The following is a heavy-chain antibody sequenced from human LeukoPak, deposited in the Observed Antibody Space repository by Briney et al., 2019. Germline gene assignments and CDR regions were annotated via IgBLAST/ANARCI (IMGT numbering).Heavy chain of an antibody. CDR1: GYTFTGYY. J-gene: IGHJ6*03. V-gene: IGHV1-18*04. D-gene: IGHD5-12*01. Sequence: ASVKVSCKASGYTFTGYYMHWVRQAPGQGLEWMGWISAYNGNTNYAQKLQGRVTMTTDTSTSTAYMELRSLRSDDTAVYYCARGGYDYVDYYYYMDVWGKGTTVTISS. CDR2: ISAYNGNT. CDR3: ARGGYDYVDYYYYMDV.